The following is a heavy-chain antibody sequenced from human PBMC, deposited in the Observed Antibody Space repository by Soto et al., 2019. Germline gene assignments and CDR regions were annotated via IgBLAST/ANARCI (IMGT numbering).Heavy chain of an antibody. CDR3: AGMNVDSYQFYYAMDV. V-gene: IGHV2-26*01. Sequence: SGPTVVNRTETLTLTVTVSGVSVTTRKMGVSGSGQRPGKAVEWLAHICSGNERSYSTSLQDILTISKESSGSKVVLSMTNVDPVDTDKYYCAGMNVDSYQFYYAMDVWGQGTTVTVSS. D-gene: IGHD4-17*01. J-gene: IGHJ6*02. CDR1: GVSVTTRKMG. CDR2: ICSGNER.